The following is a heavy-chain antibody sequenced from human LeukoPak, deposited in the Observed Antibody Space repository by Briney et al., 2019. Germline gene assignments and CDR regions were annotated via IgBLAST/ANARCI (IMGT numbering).Heavy chain of an antibody. V-gene: IGHV4-39*01. D-gene: IGHD3-22*01. CDR2: IYYSGST. CDR1: GGSITSSNYY. Sequence: PSETLSLTCTVSGGSITSSNYYWDWIRQPPGKGLEWIGSIYYSGSTYYNPSLKSRVTISVDTSKNQFSLKVSSVSAADTAVYYCASGGSGYYYVYWGQGTLVTVSS. J-gene: IGHJ4*02. CDR3: ASGGSGYYYVY.